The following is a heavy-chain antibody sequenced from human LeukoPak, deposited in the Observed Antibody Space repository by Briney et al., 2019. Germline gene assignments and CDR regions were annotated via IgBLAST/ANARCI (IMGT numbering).Heavy chain of an antibody. CDR1: GDSISSGDYY. CDR2: IYYSGST. Sequence: SETLSLTCTVSGDSISSGDYYWSWIRQPPGKGLEWIGYIYYSGSTSYNPSLKSRVTISVDTSKNQFSLKLSSVTAADTAVYYCASHVRSGSYYIEYFQHWGQGTLVTVSS. CDR3: ASHVRSGSYYIEYFQH. J-gene: IGHJ1*01. V-gene: IGHV4-61*08. D-gene: IGHD3-10*01.